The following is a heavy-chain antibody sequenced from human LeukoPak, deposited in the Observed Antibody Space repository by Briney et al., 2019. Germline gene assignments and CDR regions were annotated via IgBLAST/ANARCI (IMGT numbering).Heavy chain of an antibody. J-gene: IGHJ6*03. Sequence: GGSLRLSCAASGFTFSSYGMHWVRQAPGKGLEWVAFIRYEGSNKYYADSVKGRFTISRDNAKNSLYLQVNRLRAEDTAVYSCAELGITMIGGVWGKGPTVTIS. CDR1: GFTFSSYG. V-gene: IGHV3-30*02. CDR2: IRYEGSNK. D-gene: IGHD3-10*02. CDR3: AELGITMIGGV.